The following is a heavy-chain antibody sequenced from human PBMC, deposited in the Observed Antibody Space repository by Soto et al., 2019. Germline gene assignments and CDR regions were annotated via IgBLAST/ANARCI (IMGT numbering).Heavy chain of an antibody. CDR2: ISYDGSNK. Sequence: PGGSLRLSCAASGFTFSSYGMHWVRQAPGKGLEWVAVISYDGSNKYYADSVKGRFTISRDNSKNTLYLQMNSLRAEDTAVYYCAKDLWRVLVPAAISWFDPWGQGTLVTVS. J-gene: IGHJ5*02. CDR1: GFTFSSYG. CDR3: AKDLWRVLVPAAISWFDP. V-gene: IGHV3-30*18. D-gene: IGHD2-2*02.